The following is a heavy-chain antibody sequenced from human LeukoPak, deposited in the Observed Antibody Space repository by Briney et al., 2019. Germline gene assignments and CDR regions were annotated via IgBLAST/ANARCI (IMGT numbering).Heavy chain of an antibody. CDR2: IYPGDSDT. CDR3: ARHIAPGYTSGWYFDS. J-gene: IGHJ4*02. V-gene: IGHV5-51*01. CDR1: GYRFTTHW. D-gene: IGHD6-19*01. Sequence: GQSLQISCKGSGYRFTTHWIGWVRQMPGKDLEWMGIIYPGDSDTRYSPSFQGQVTISADKSISTAYLQWSSLKASDTAMYYCARHIAPGYTSGWYFDSWGQGTLVTVSS.